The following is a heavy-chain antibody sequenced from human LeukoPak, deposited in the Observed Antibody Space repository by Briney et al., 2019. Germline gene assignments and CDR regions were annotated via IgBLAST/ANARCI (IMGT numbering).Heavy chain of an antibody. D-gene: IGHD6-6*01. Sequence: ASVKVSCKASGYTFTSYDINWVRQATGQGLEWMGWMNPNSGNTGYAQKFQGRVTMTRDMSTSTVYMELSSLRSEDTAVYYCAREGSSSSTPNCFDPWGQGTLVTVSS. V-gene: IGHV1-8*01. CDR2: MNPNSGNT. J-gene: IGHJ5*02. CDR1: GYTFTSYD. CDR3: AREGSSSSTPNCFDP.